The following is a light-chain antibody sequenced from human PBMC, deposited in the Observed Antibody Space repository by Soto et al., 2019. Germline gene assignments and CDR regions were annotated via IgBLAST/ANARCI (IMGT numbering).Light chain of an antibody. CDR2: GAS. CDR1: QSVNSN. V-gene: IGKV3-15*01. Sequence: EIVMTQSPATLSVSPGERATLSCRASQSVNSNLVWYQQKPGQAPRLLICGASTRATGIPARFSGSGSGTEFTLTISSIQSEDFAVYYCQQHNNWPLTFGGGTKVEIK. J-gene: IGKJ4*01. CDR3: QQHNNWPLT.